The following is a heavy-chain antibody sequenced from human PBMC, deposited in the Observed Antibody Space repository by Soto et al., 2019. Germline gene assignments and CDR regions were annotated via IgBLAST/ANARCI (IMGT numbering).Heavy chain of an antibody. CDR1: GFTVSTKY. J-gene: IGHJ5*02. V-gene: IGHV3-66*01. CDR3: AREARAADH. D-gene: IGHD5-12*01. CDR2: IYSGGST. Sequence: EVQLVESGGGLVQPGGSLRLSCAASGFTVSTKYMSWVRQAPGKGLEWVSVIYSGGSTFYADSVRGRFTISRDNSKNTVNLQLSGLRAEDKAAYFCAREARAADHCGQGTLVTVSS.